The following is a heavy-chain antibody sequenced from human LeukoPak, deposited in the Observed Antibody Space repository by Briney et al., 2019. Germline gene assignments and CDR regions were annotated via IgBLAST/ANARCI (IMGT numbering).Heavy chain of an antibody. V-gene: IGHV3-33*01. CDR2: IWYDGSNK. D-gene: IGHD1-26*01. CDR3: ARAPREGFSGSYHDY. J-gene: IGHJ4*02. CDR1: GFTFSSYG. Sequence: GGSLRLSCAASGFTFSSYGMHWVRQAPGKGLEWVAVIWYDGSNKYYADSVKGRFTISRDNSKNTLYLQMASLRGEDTAVYYCARAPREGFSGSYHDYWGQGTLVTVSS.